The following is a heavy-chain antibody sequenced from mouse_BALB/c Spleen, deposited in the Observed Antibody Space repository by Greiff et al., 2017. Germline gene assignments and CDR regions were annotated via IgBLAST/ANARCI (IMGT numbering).Heavy chain of an antibody. J-gene: IGHJ1*01. V-gene: IGHV2-6-7*01. Sequence: VKLMESGPGLVAPSQSLSITCTVSGFSLTGYGVNWVRQPPGKGLEWLGMIWGDGSTDYNSALKSRLSISKDNSKSQVFLKMNSLQTDDTARYYCARALYYGSSYWYFDVWGAGTTVTVSS. CDR2: IWGDGST. D-gene: IGHD1-1*01. CDR3: ARALYYGSSYWYFDV. CDR1: GFSLTGYG.